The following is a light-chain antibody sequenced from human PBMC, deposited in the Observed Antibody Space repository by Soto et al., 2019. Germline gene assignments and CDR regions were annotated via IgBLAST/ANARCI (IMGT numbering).Light chain of an antibody. Sequence: DIQLTQSPSSLSASVGDRVNITCRASPSISTYLNWYQHKPGTAPKVLINGASSLQSGVPSRFSGSGSGTDFTLTIGSLQPEDSATYFCQQKYRIPRTFGQGTKVEIK. CDR3: QQKYRIPRT. CDR2: GAS. CDR1: PSISTY. J-gene: IGKJ1*01. V-gene: IGKV1-39*01.